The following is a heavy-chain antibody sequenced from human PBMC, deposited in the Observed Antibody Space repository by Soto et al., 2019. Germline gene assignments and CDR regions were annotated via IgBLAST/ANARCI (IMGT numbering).Heavy chain of an antibody. CDR3: ANRPLTTAGFDY. J-gene: IGHJ4*02. CDR2: ITGSGGGT. CDR1: GFTFSNYA. V-gene: IGHV3-23*01. Sequence: EVQLLESGGGLVQPGGSLRLSCAASGFTFSNYAMTWVRQAPGKGLEWVSVITGSGGGTYFVDSVKGRFTISRDNSKNTVYPQMNTPRPEDTAVYSCANRPLTTAGFDYWGQGTLVTVSS. D-gene: IGHD6-13*01.